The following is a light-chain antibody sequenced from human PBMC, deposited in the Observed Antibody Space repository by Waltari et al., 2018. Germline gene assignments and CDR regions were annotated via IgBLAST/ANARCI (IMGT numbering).Light chain of an antibody. V-gene: IGLV2-18*02. CDR1: STDVGTYNR. J-gene: IGLJ2*01. CDR2: EVS. CDR3: SSYTSSITLE. Sequence: QSALTQPPSVSGSPGQSVTISCSGTSTDVGTYNRASWYQQSPGTAPKLMIYEVSNRPSGVPDRFSGSKSGNTASLTISGLQAEDEADYYCSSYTSSITLEFGGGTKLTVL.